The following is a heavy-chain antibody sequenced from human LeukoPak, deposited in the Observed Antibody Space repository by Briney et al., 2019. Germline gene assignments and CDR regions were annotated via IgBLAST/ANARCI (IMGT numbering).Heavy chain of an antibody. CDR2: VSGSGGST. CDR1: GFTVSSNF. Sequence: SGGSLRLSCAASGFTVSSNFMSWVRQAPGKGLEWVSGVSGSGGSTYYADSVKGRFTISRDNSKNTLYLQMNSLRAEDTAIYYCANRAYYDSSGYYEYYFDYWGQGTLVTVSS. CDR3: ANRAYYDSSGYYEYYFDY. V-gene: IGHV3-23*01. D-gene: IGHD3-22*01. J-gene: IGHJ4*02.